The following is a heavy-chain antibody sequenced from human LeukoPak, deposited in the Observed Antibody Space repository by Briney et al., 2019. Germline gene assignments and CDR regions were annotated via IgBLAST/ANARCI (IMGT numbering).Heavy chain of an antibody. D-gene: IGHD1-26*01. Sequence: PGGSLRLSCAAPGFTFSSYSMNWVRQAPGKGLEWVSSISSSGSYIYYADSMKGRFTISRDNAKNSLYLQMNSLRAGDTAVYYCARAILGITDWYFDLWGRGTLVTVSS. CDR2: ISSSGSYI. V-gene: IGHV3-21*01. J-gene: IGHJ2*01. CDR1: GFTFSSYS. CDR3: ARAILGITDWYFDL.